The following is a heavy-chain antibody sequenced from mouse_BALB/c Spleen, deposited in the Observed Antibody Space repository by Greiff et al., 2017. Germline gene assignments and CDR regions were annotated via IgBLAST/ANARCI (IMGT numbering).Heavy chain of an antibody. CDR2: IRNKANGYTT. CDR3: ARATSYQGASYYAMDY. CDR1: GFTFTDYY. J-gene: IGHJ4*01. Sequence: EVHLVESGGGLVQPGGSLRLSCATSGFTFTDYYMSWVRQPPGKALEWLGFIRNKANGYTTEYSASVKGRFTISRDNSQSILYLQMNTLRAEDSATYYCARATSYQGASYYAMDYWGQGTSVTVSS. V-gene: IGHV7-3*02. D-gene: IGHD2-10*01.